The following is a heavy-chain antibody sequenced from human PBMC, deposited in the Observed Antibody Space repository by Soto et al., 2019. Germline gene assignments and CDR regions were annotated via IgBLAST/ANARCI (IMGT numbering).Heavy chain of an antibody. CDR3: ARDAFYYDSRGPSSYYYYYGMDV. V-gene: IGHV4-30-4*01. CDR2: IYYSGST. J-gene: IGHJ6*02. Sequence: SETLSLTCTVSGGSISSGDYYWSWIRQPPGKGLEWIGYIYYSGSTYYNPSLKSRVTISVDTSKNQFSLKLSSVTAADTAVYYCARDAFYYDSRGPSSYYYYYGMDVWGQGTTVTVSS. CDR1: GGSISSGDYY. D-gene: IGHD3-22*01.